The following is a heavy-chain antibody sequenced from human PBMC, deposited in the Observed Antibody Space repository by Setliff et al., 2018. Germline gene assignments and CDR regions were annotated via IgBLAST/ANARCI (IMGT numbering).Heavy chain of an antibody. V-gene: IGHV4-39*07. CDR2: ISYSGST. Sequence: PSETLSLTCTVSGGSISSSSYYWGWIRQPPGKGLEWIGSISYSGSTYYNPPLKSRVTISVDTSKNQFSLKLSSVTAADTAVYYCARGPNWNYEGAWDYWGQGTLVTVSS. CDR1: GGSISSSSYY. D-gene: IGHD1-7*01. CDR3: ARGPNWNYEGAWDY. J-gene: IGHJ4*02.